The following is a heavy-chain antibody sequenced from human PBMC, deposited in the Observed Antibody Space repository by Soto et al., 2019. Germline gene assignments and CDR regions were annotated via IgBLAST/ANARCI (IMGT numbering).Heavy chain of an antibody. D-gene: IGHD3-9*01. Sequence: SETLSLTCTVSGGSISSYYWSWIRQPPGKGLEWIGYIYYSGSTNYNPSLKSRVTISVDTSKNQFSLKLNSVTAADTAVYYCASSNYDILTGFDYWGQGTLVTVSS. J-gene: IGHJ4*02. CDR2: IYYSGST. CDR3: ASSNYDILTGFDY. CDR1: GGSISSYY. V-gene: IGHV4-59*01.